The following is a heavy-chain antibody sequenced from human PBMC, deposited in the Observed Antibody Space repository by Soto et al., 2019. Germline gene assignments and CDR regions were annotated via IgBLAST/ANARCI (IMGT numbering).Heavy chain of an antibody. CDR1: GFTFSSYA. CDR2: ISGSGGST. D-gene: IGHD6-19*01. J-gene: IGHJ6*04. Sequence: PGGSLRLSCAASGFTFSSYAMSWVRQAPRKGLEWVSAISGSGGSTYYADSVKGRFTISRDNSKNTLYLQMNSLRAEDTAVYYCAKGDYSGGWTYYYYGMDVWGEGTTVTVSS. V-gene: IGHV3-23*01. CDR3: AKGDYSGGWTYYYYGMDV.